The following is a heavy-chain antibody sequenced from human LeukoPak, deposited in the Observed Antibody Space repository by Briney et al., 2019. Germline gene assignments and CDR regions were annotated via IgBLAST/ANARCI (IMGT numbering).Heavy chain of an antibody. D-gene: IGHD3-22*01. Sequence: PGGSLRLSCAASGFTLSSYGMHWVRQAPGKGLEWVAFIRYDGSNKYYADSVRGRFTISRDNSKNTLYLQMNSLRAEDTALYYCAKDIAPMYYYDSSGYYGDYRGQGTLVTVSS. J-gene: IGHJ4*02. CDR3: AKDIAPMYYYDSSGYYGDY. CDR2: IRYDGSNK. V-gene: IGHV3-30*02. CDR1: GFTLSSYG.